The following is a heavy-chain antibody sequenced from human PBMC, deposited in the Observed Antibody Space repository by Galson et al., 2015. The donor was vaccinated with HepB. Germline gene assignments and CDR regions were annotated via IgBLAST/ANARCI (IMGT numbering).Heavy chain of an antibody. J-gene: IGHJ4*02. CDR3: ARDRGATVTTWIDY. D-gene: IGHD4-17*01. V-gene: IGHV3-30-3*01. Sequence: SLRLSCAASGFTFSSYAMHWVRQAPGKGLEWVAVISYDGSNKYYADSVKGRFTISRDNSKNTLYLQMNSLRAEDTAVYYCARDRGATVTTWIDYWGQGTLVTVSS. CDR1: GFTFSSYA. CDR2: ISYDGSNK.